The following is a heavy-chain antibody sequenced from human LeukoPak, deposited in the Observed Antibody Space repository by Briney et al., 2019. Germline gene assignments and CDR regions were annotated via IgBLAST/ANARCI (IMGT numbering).Heavy chain of an antibody. Sequence: GGSLRLSCAASGFTFSTYAMTWVRQDPGKGLEWVSVISGSDGGTYYADSVKGRFTISRDNSKNTVYLQMNSLRAEDTALYYCAKVDSARGSYWIDYWGQGTLVTVSS. V-gene: IGHV3-23*01. D-gene: IGHD1-26*01. CDR2: ISGSDGGT. CDR3: AKVDSARGSYWIDY. J-gene: IGHJ4*02. CDR1: GFTFSTYA.